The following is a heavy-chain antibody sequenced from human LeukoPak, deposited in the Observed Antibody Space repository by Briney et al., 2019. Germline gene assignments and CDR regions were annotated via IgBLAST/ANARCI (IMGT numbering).Heavy chain of an antibody. J-gene: IGHJ4*02. Sequence: SETLSLTCAVSGGSISSSNWWSWVRQPPGQGLEWIGEIYHSGSTNYNPSLKSRVTISVDKSKNQFSLKLSSVTAADTAVYYCARAPFTPYYYGSGSFDYWGQGTLVTVSS. D-gene: IGHD3-10*01. CDR2: IYHSGST. CDR3: ARAPFTPYYYGSGSFDY. CDR1: GGSISSSNW. V-gene: IGHV4-4*02.